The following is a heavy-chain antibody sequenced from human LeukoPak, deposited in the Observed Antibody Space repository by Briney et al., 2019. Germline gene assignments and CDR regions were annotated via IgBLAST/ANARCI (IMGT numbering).Heavy chain of an antibody. CDR3: ARDLLRSYGMDV. V-gene: IGHV3-53*01. CDR2: IYSGGST. Sequence: GGSLRLSCAASGFTVSSNYMSWVCQAPGKGLEWVSVIYSGGSTYYADSVKGRFTISRDNSKNTLYLQMNSLRAEDTAVYYCARDLLRSYGMDVWGQGTTVTVSS. J-gene: IGHJ6*02. CDR1: GFTVSSNY.